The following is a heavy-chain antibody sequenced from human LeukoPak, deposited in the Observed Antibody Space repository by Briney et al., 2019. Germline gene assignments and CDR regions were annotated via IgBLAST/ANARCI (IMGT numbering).Heavy chain of an antibody. CDR3: ARSYDSSGLYYGMDV. Sequence: ASVKVSCKASGYTFTSYAMHWVRQAPGQRLEWMGWINAGNGNTKYSQKFQGRVTITRDTSASTAYMELSSLRSEDTAVYYCARSYDSSGLYYGMDVWGQGTTVTVSS. CDR1: GYTFTSYA. CDR2: INAGNGNT. D-gene: IGHD3-22*01. J-gene: IGHJ6*02. V-gene: IGHV1-3*01.